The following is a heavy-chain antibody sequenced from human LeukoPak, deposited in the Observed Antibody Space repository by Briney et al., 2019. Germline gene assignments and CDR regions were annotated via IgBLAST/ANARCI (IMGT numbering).Heavy chain of an antibody. CDR2: LTGSGST. V-gene: IGHV3-23*01. J-gene: IGHJ6*03. CDR1: GFAFSSFA. CDR3: AKMKGWRLYDYCMDV. D-gene: IGHD2-15*01. Sequence: RSGGSLRLSCVASGFAFSSFAMSWVRQAPGKGLEWVSGLTGSGSTYHADSVKGRFTISRDNSKNTLSLQMNSLRAEDTAVYYRAKMKGWRLYDYCMDVWGKGTTVTVSS.